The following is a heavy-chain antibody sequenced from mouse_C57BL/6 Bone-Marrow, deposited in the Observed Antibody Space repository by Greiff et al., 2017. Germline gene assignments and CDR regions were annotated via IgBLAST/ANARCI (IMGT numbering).Heavy chain of an antibody. V-gene: IGHV1-63*01. Sequence: QVQLQQSGAELVRPGTSVKMSCKASGYTFTNYWIGWAKQRPGHGLEWIGDIYPGGGYTNYNEKFKGKATLTADKSSSTSYMQFSSLTSEDSAIYYCARSLPFYFDYWGQGTTLTVSS. CDR2: IYPGGGYT. CDR1: GYTFTNYW. J-gene: IGHJ2*01. CDR3: ARSLPFYFDY.